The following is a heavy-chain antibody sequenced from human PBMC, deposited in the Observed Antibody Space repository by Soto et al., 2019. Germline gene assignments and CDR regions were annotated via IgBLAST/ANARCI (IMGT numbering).Heavy chain of an antibody. Sequence: QVQLVQSGAEVKKPGASVKVSCKASGYTFIDYYMHWVRQAPGQGLEWMGWINPRNGATYYAQKYQGRGTMTRDPSVSTAYMELSRLRSDATAFYYCARLPPPSLYYYGLDVWGRGTMVTVSS. CDR2: INPRNGAT. CDR1: GYTFIDYY. V-gene: IGHV1-2*02. CDR3: ARLPPPSLYYYGLDV. J-gene: IGHJ6*02.